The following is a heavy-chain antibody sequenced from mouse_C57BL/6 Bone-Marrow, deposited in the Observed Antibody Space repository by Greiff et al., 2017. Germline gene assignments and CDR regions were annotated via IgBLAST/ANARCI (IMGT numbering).Heavy chain of an antibody. V-gene: IGHV7-3*01. Sequence: EVQLVEPGGGLVQPGGSLSLSCAASGFTFTDYYMSWVRQPPGTALEWLGFISNTANGYTTEYSASVKGRFTISRDNSQSSLYLQMNVLRAEDIATYYCASSTVYAMDYWGQGTSVTVSA. CDR3: ASSTVYAMDY. CDR2: ISNTANGYTT. J-gene: IGHJ4*01. CDR1: GFTFTDYY.